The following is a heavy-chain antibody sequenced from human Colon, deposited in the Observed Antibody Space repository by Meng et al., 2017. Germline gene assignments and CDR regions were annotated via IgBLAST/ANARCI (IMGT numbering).Heavy chain of an antibody. CDR1: GGTFSSYA. CDR2: IIPIFGTA. V-gene: IGHV1-69*13. D-gene: IGHD2-15*01. Sequence: SVKVSCKASGGTFSSYAISWVRQAPGQGLEWMGGIIPIFGTANYAQKFQGRVTITADESTSTAYMELSSLRSEDTAVYYCASPGGYCSGGSCYSGNWFDPWGQGNLVNGAS. J-gene: IGHJ5*02. CDR3: ASPGGYCSGGSCYSGNWFDP.